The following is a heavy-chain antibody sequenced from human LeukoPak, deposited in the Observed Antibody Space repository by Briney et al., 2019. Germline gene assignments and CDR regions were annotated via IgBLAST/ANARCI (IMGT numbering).Heavy chain of an antibody. CDR1: GGSISSYY. CDR2: IYTSGST. J-gene: IGHJ1*01. CDR3: ARSFGSSWRAEYFQH. Sequence: SETLSLTCTVSGGSISSYYWSWIRQPAGRGLEWIGRIYTSGSTNYNPSLKSRVTMSVDTSKNQFSLKLSSVTAADTAVYYCARSFGSSWRAEYFQHWGQGTLVTVSS. D-gene: IGHD6-13*01. V-gene: IGHV4-4*07.